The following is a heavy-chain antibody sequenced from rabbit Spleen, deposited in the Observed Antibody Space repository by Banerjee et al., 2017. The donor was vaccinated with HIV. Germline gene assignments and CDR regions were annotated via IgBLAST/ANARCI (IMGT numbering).Heavy chain of an antibody. V-gene: IGHV1S40*01. CDR1: GFSFSSSDW. CDR3: AREKSGNYGYDL. CDR2: IDPIFGST. D-gene: IGHD6-1*01. Sequence: QSLEESGGDLVKPGASLTLTCTASGFSFSSSDWIYWVRQAPGKGLEWIGYIDPIFGSTYYASWAKGRFTISKTSSTTVTLHMTSLTAADTATYFCAREKSGNYGYDLWGPGTLVTVS. J-gene: IGHJ4*01.